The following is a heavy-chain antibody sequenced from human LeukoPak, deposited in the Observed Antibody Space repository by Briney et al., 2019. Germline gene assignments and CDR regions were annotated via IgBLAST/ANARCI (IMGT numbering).Heavy chain of an antibody. V-gene: IGHV4-59*01. CDR2: IYDSGST. Sequence: PSETLSLTCTVSGGSISSYYWSWIRQPPGKGLEWFGYIYDSGSTKYNPSLKSRVTISVDTSKNQFSLKLSSVTAADMAVYYCARLQYIIGGHWYFDLWGRGTLVTVSS. CDR1: GGSISSYY. D-gene: IGHD6-25*01. J-gene: IGHJ2*01. CDR3: ARLQYIIGGHWYFDL.